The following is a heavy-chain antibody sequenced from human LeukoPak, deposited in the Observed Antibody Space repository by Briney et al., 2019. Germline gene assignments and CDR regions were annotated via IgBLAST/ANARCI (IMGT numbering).Heavy chain of an antibody. CDR1: GGSISSSSYY. CDR3: ARPGRYDFWSGYNNWFDP. Sequence: SETLSLTCTVSGGSISSSSYYWGWIRQPPGKGLEWIGSIYYSGSTYYNPSLNSRVTISVDTSKNQFSLKLSSVPAADTAVYYCARPGRYDFWSGYNNWFDPWGQGTLVTVSS. D-gene: IGHD3-3*01. V-gene: IGHV4-39*01. CDR2: IYYSGST. J-gene: IGHJ5*02.